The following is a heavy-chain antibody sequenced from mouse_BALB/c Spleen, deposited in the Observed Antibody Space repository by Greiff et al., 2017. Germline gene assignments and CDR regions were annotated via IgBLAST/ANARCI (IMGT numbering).Heavy chain of an antibody. J-gene: IGHJ3*01. Sequence: QVQLQQPGAELVRPGASVKLSCKASGYTFTSYWINWVKQRPGQGLEWIGNIYPSDSYTNYNQKFKDKATLTVDKSSSTAYMQLSSPTSEDSAVYYCTKAPAGSSSLFAYWGQGTLVTVSA. CDR1: GYTFTSYW. CDR3: TKAPAGSSSLFAY. D-gene: IGHD1-1*01. CDR2: IYPSDSYT. V-gene: IGHV1-69*02.